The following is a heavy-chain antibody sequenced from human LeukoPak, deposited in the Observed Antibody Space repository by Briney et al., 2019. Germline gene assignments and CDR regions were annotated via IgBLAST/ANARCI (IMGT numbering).Heavy chain of an antibody. V-gene: IGHV4-39*01. CDR3: ARLFFVIDT. J-gene: IGHJ5*02. CDR1: GASISNSAYY. Sequence: PSDTLSLSCTVSGASISNSAYYWLWIRQPPGEGLECIGTVHYSGSTFYNPSLKSRVNISVDTSKNQFSLQLSSVTAADTAVYYCARLFFVIDTWGQGTLVTVSS. CDR2: VHYSGST. D-gene: IGHD3-3*01.